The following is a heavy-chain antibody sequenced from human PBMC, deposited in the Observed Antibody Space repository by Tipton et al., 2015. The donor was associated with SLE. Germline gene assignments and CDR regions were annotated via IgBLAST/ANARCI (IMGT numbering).Heavy chain of an antibody. CDR3: ATTLPGITVSGVIILGYFDF. D-gene: IGHD3-3*01. J-gene: IGHJ4*02. CDR2: ITGRGHKT. Sequence: SLRLSCSASGFTFNNYAMNWVRQAPGKGLEWVSAITGRGHKTYYADSVKGRFTISRDNSKSTLYLQMNSLRDEDTAVYYCATTLPGITVSGVIILGYFDFWGQGTLVTVSS. CDR1: GFTFNNYA. V-gene: IGHV3-23*01.